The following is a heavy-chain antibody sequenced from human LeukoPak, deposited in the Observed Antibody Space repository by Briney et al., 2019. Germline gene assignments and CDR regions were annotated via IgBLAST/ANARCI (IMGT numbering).Heavy chain of an antibody. D-gene: IGHD1-26*01. Sequence: GGSLRLSRAPSGLILSDYYMSWIRQAPGKGLEWVSYISSSGSTIYYADSVKGRFTISRDNAKNSLYLQMNSLRAEDTAVYYCAREMQWELLFDYWGQGTLVTVSP. CDR3: AREMQWELLFDY. J-gene: IGHJ4*02. V-gene: IGHV3-11*04. CDR2: ISSSGSTI. CDR1: GLILSDYY.